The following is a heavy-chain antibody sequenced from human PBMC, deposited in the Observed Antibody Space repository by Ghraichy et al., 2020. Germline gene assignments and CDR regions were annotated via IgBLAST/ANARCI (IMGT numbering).Heavy chain of an antibody. CDR2: IWYDGSNK. J-gene: IGHJ4*02. CDR1: GFIFSSYG. D-gene: IGHD6-13*01. Sequence: GGSLRLSCAASGFIFSSYGMHWVRQAPGKGLEWVAVIWYDGSNKYYADSVKGRFTISRDNSKNTLYLQMNSLRAEDTAVYYCARDRDSSSFFDWGQGTLVTVSS. V-gene: IGHV3-33*08. CDR3: ARDRDSSSFFD.